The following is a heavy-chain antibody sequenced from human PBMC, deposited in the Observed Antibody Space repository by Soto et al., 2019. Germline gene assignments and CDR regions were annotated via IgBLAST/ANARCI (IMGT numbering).Heavy chain of an antibody. CDR3: ARGWGEAFDY. D-gene: IGHD3-16*01. V-gene: IGHV4-34*01. CDR2: INHSGST. J-gene: IGHJ4*02. Sequence: SETLSLTCAVYGGSFSGYYWSWIRQPPGKGLEWIGEINHSGSTNYNPSLKSRVTISVDTSKNQFSLKLSSVTAADTAVYYCARGWGEAFDYWGQGTLVTVSS. CDR1: GGSFSGYY.